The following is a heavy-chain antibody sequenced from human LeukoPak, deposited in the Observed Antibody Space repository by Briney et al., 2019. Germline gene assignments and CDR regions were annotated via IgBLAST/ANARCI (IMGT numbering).Heavy chain of an antibody. CDR1: GFTFSSFE. Sequence: PGGSLRLSCAASGFTFSSFEMNWVRQAPGKGLEWVSYISNTSSSIYYADSVRGRFTISRDNAKNSLYLQMNSLRAEDTGVYYCAREIYYPSGSHYPFYYFDYWGQGTLVTASS. J-gene: IGHJ4*02. CDR2: ISNTSSSI. CDR3: AREIYYPSGSHYPFYYFDY. V-gene: IGHV3-48*03. D-gene: IGHD3-10*01.